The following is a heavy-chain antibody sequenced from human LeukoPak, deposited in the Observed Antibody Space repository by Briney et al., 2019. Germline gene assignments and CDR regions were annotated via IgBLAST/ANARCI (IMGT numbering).Heavy chain of an antibody. V-gene: IGHV3-23*01. D-gene: IGHD3-10*01. J-gene: IGHJ2*01. CDR1: EFTFSRYA. Sequence: GGSLRLSCAAPEFTFSRYAMTWVRQAPGKGLEWVSSITSSDGRTSYADSVKGRFTVSKDNSKNTLYLQMNYLRVEDTAVYYCARDVGITYRYFDVWGRGTLVTVSS. CDR3: ARDVGITYRYFDV. CDR2: ITSSDGRT.